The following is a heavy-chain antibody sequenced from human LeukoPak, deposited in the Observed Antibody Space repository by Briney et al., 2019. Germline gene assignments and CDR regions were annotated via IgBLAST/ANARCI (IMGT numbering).Heavy chain of an antibody. CDR2: IYYSGST. D-gene: IGHD4-17*01. CDR1: GGSISSYY. V-gene: IGHV4-59*01. Sequence: SETLSLTCTVSGGSISSYYWSWIRQPPGKGLECIGYIYYSGSTNYNPSLKSRVTLSVDTSKNQFSLKLSSVTAADTAVYYCARYGDTRFDPWGQGTLVTVSS. CDR3: ARYGDTRFDP. J-gene: IGHJ5*02.